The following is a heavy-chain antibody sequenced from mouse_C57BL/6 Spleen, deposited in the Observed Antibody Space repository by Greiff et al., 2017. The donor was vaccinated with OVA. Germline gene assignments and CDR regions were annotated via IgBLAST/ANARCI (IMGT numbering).Heavy chain of an antibody. J-gene: IGHJ1*03. D-gene: IGHD1-1*01. CDR1: GYTFTSYW. CDR2: IYPGSGST. CDR3: AREDYYGSSFLYFDV. V-gene: IGHV1-55*01. Sequence: QVQLQQPGAELVKPGASVKMSCKASGYTFTSYWITWVKQRPGQGLEWIGDIYPGSGSTNYNGKFKSKATLTVDTSSSTAYMQLSSLTSEDSAVYYCAREDYYGSSFLYFDVWGTGTTVTVSS.